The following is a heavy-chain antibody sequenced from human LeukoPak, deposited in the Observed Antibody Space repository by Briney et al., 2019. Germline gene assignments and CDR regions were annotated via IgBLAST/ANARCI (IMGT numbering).Heavy chain of an antibody. V-gene: IGHV1-8*01. CDR2: MNPNSGNT. D-gene: IGHD2-8*01. Sequence: ASAKVSCKASGYTFTSYDINWVRHAPGQGLEWMGWMNPNSGNTGYAQKFQGRVTMTRNTSISTAYMELSSLRSEDTAVYYCARRVALMGYYYYGMDVWGQGTTVTVSS. CDR1: GYTFTSYD. CDR3: ARRVALMGYYYYGMDV. J-gene: IGHJ6*02.